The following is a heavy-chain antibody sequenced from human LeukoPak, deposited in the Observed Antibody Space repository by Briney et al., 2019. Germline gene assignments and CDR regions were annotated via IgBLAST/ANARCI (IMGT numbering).Heavy chain of an antibody. V-gene: IGHV4-39*07. Sequence: PSETVSLTCAVSGGSLSSGSYYWGWIRQPPGKGLEWIGTIYYSRTTYHNPSLKSRVTMSIDTSKNQFSLKLNSVTAADTAVYYCASNRVGKGEWGSPYWYFDLWGRGTLVTVSS. CDR3: ASNRVGKGEWGSPYWYFDL. J-gene: IGHJ2*01. CDR2: IYYSRTT. CDR1: GGSLSSGSYY. D-gene: IGHD7-27*01.